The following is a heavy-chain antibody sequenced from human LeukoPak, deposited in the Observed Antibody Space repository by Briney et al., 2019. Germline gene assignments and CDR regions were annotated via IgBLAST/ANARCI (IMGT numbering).Heavy chain of an antibody. D-gene: IGHD3-16*02. Sequence: SETLSLTCTVSGGSISSYYWSWIRQPPGKGLEWIGYIYYSGSTNYNPSLKSRVTISVNTPKNQFSLKLGSVTAADTAVYCCARDYGAYDYVWGSYRAAFWFDYWGQGTLVTVSS. CDR1: GGSISSYY. CDR3: ARDYGAYDYVWGSYRAAFWFDY. V-gene: IGHV4-59*01. CDR2: IYYSGST. J-gene: IGHJ4*02.